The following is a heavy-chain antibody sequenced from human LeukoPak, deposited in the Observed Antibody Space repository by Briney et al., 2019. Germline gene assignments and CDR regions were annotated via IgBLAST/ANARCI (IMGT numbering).Heavy chain of an antibody. CDR1: GFTFSSYA. J-gene: IGHJ6*02. CDR2: ISGSGGST. Sequence: GGSLRLSCAASGFTFSSYAVSWVRQAPGKGLEWVSAISGSGGSTYYADSVKGRFTISRDNSKNTLYLQMNSLRAEDTAVYYCAKDIAAAGFYYGMDVWGQGTTVTVSS. V-gene: IGHV3-23*01. D-gene: IGHD6-13*01. CDR3: AKDIAAAGFYYGMDV.